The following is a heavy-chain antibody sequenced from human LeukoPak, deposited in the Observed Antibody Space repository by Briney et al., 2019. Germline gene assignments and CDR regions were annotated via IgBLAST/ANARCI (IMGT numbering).Heavy chain of an antibody. CDR2: IKSDGSTI. J-gene: IGHJ6*03. CDR1: GFTLSSYW. Sequence: GGSLRLSCAASGFTLSSYWMHWVRHASGKGLVWVSRIKSDGSTINYADSVKGRFTISRDNFKSTLYLHANGLIPEDTSVFCCSKGSGYEAQYYYYYMPVWGKGPTVTISS. CDR3: SKGSGYEAQYYYYYMPV. D-gene: IGHD5-12*01. V-gene: IGHV3-74*01.